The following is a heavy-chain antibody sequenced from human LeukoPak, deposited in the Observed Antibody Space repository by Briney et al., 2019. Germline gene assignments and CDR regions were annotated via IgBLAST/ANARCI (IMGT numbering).Heavy chain of an antibody. Sequence: GGSLRLSCAASGLTFSSYDMHWVRQAPGKGLEWVSFIRYDGSNKDYANSVKGRFTISRDNSKNTLYLQMNSLKTEDAAVYYCTTDYGDYEGDFDYWGQGTLVTVSS. D-gene: IGHD4-17*01. CDR1: GLTFSSYD. V-gene: IGHV3-30*02. CDR3: TTDYGDYEGDFDY. CDR2: IRYDGSNK. J-gene: IGHJ4*02.